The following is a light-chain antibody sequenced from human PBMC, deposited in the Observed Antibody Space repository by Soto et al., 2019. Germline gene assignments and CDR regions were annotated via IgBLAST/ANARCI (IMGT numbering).Light chain of an antibody. V-gene: IGLV1-44*01. CDR1: SSNIGGNT. CDR3: AAWDDSLNALV. J-gene: IGLJ2*01. CDR2: SNN. Sequence: QSVLTQPPSASGTPGQRDTISCSGSSSNIGGNTVNWYQQLPGTAPRVLIYSNNQRPSGVPDRFSGSKSGTSASLAISGLQSEDEADYYCAAWDDSLNALVFGGGTKLTVL.